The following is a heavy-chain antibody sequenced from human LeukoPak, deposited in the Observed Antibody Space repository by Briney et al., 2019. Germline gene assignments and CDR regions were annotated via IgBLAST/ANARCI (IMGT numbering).Heavy chain of an antibody. CDR1: GASMSTHY. J-gene: IGHJ4*02. Sequence: PSETLSLTCTVSGASMSTHYWSWLRQPPRKGLEWIGYLLDSWRTKDNPSLQSRVTLSADTSKNQFSLRLTSVTAADTAVYYCATIRRGSIYGYFDFWGQGILVTVSS. CDR3: ATIRRGSIYGYFDF. D-gene: IGHD5-18*01. CDR2: LLDSWRT. V-gene: IGHV4-59*11.